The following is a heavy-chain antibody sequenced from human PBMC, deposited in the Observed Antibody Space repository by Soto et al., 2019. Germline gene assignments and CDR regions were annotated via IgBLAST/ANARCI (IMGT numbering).Heavy chain of an antibody. CDR2: IIPIFGTA. CDR3: ARGYGDYQQDHVDP. Sequence: QVQLVQSGAEVKKPGSSVKVSCKVSAGSFSSYAISWVRQAPGQGLEWMGGIIPIFGTANYAQKFQGRVTITADESTSTAYMELSSLRSEDTAVYYCARGYGDYQQDHVDPWGQGTLVTVSS. J-gene: IGHJ5*02. D-gene: IGHD4-17*01. V-gene: IGHV1-69*12. CDR1: AGSFSSYA.